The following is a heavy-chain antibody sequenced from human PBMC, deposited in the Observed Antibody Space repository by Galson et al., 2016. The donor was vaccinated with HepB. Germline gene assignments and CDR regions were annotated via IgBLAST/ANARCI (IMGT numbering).Heavy chain of an antibody. CDR3: ARGTSPSSYGDYLHYYYPMDV. Sequence: SVKVSCKASGGTFSSYAISWVRQAPGQGLEWMGGIIPIFGTANYAQKFQGRVTITADASTSTAYMELSSLRSEDTAVFYCARGTSPSSYGDYLHYYYPMDVWGQGTTVTVSS. CDR1: GGTFSSYA. D-gene: IGHD4-17*01. V-gene: IGHV1-69*13. J-gene: IGHJ6*02. CDR2: IIPIFGTA.